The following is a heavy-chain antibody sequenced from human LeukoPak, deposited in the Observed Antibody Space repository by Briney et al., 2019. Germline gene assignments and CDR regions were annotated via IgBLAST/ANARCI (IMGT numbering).Heavy chain of an antibody. CDR1: GGSISSYY. CDR2: IYYSGST. V-gene: IGHV4-59*01. J-gene: IGHJ4*02. Sequence: SETLSLTCTVSGGSISSYYWSWIRQPPGKRLEWIGYIYYSGSTSYNPSLKSRVTISVDTSKNQFSLKVRSVTAADTAMYYCARAVVFYYDGSGYSTRFDYWGQGTLVTVSS. CDR3: ARAVVFYYDGSGYSTRFDY. D-gene: IGHD3-22*01.